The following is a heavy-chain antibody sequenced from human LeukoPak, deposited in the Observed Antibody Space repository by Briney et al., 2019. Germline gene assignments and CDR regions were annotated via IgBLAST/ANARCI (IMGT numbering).Heavy chain of an antibody. CDR1: GFTFSSYA. D-gene: IGHD3-22*01. J-gene: IGHJ4*02. CDR2: ISGSGGST. V-gene: IGHV3-23*01. CDR3: AKNRYYYDSSGYGYYFDY. Sequence: GGSLRLTCAASGFTFSSYAMSWVRQAPGKGLEWVSAISGSGGSTYYADSVKGRFTISRDNSKNTLYLQMNSLRAEDTAVYYCAKNRYYYDSSGYGYYFDYWGQGTLVTVSS.